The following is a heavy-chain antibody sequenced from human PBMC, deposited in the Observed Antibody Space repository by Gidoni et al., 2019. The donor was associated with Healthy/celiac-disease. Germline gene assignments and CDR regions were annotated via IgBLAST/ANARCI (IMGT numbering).Heavy chain of an antibody. CDR3: AKTAAEGYYYYYMDV. CDR1: GFTFSSYA. V-gene: IGHV3-23*01. J-gene: IGHJ6*03. CDR2: ISGGGGGT. Sequence: EVQLLESGGGLVQPGGSLRLSCAASGFTFSSYAMSWVRQARGKGLEWVSAISGGGGGTYYADSVKGRFTIARGNSKNTLYLQMNSLRAEDTAVYYCAKTAAEGYYYYYMDVWGKGTTVTVSS. D-gene: IGHD2-15*01.